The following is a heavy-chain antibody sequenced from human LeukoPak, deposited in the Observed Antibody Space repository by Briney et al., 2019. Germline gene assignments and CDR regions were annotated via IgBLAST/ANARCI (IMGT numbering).Heavy chain of an antibody. CDR3: ARGYSSGWSLGTFDI. V-gene: IGHV4-59*01. D-gene: IGHD6-19*01. CDR2: IYYSGST. J-gene: IGHJ3*02. CDR1: GGSISSYY. Sequence: SETLSLTCTASGGSISSYYWSWIRQPPGKGLEWIGYIYYSGSTNYNPSLKSRGTISVDTSKNQFSLKLSSVTAADTAVYYCARGYSSGWSLGTFDIWGQGTMVTVSS.